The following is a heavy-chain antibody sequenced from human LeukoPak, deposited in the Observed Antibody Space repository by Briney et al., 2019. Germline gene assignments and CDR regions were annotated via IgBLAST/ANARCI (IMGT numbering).Heavy chain of an antibody. V-gene: IGHV1-69*05. CDR2: IIPIFGTA. J-gene: IGHJ5*02. D-gene: IGHD6-13*01. Sequence: SVKVSCKPSGGTFRSYAISWVRQAPGQGLEWMGRIIPIFGTANYAQKCQGRVTITTDESTSTAYMELSSLRSEDTAVYYCARDLYSSWCLSKWFDPWGRGTLVTVSS. CDR3: ARDLYSSWCLSKWFDP. CDR1: GGTFRSYA.